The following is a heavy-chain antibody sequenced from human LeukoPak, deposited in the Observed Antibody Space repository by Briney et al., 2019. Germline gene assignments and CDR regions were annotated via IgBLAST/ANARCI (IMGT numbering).Heavy chain of an antibody. CDR3: ARDDPYDLLHCDY. CDR2: ISSSSGTI. J-gene: IGHJ4*02. V-gene: IGHV3-48*01. D-gene: IGHD3-3*01. CDR1: GFTFSSYN. Sequence: GGSLRLSCAASGFTFSSYNLNWVRQAPGKGREWVSYISSSSGTIFYADSVKGRFTISRDNSKNALYLQMNSLRAEDTAVYYCARDDPYDLLHCDYWGQGTLVTVSS.